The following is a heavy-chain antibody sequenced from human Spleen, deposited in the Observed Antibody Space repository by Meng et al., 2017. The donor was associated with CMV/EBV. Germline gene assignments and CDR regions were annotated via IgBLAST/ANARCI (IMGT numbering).Heavy chain of an antibody. CDR2: VKQDGSQK. J-gene: IGHJ6*02. D-gene: IGHD6-6*01. CDR3: ARGSSSSYALDV. Sequence: GESLKISCTASGFIFSNYWMNWVRQAPGKGLEWVAYVKQDGSQKYYVDSVKGRFTISRDNAKNSLYLQMNSLRAEDTAVYYCARGSSSSYALDVWGQGTTVTVSS. V-gene: IGHV3-7*01. CDR1: GFIFSNYW.